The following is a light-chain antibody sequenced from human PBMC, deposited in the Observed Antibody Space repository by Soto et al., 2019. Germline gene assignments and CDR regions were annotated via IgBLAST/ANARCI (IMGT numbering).Light chain of an antibody. CDR3: QHYNSYHALT. CDR2: KAS. Sequence: DIQMTQSPSTLSGSVGDRVTITCRASQTISSWLAWYQQKPGKAPKLLIYKASTLKSGVPSRFSGSGSGTEFTLTISSLQPDDFATYYCQHYNSYHALTFGGGTKVDI. V-gene: IGKV1-5*03. CDR1: QTISSW. J-gene: IGKJ4*01.